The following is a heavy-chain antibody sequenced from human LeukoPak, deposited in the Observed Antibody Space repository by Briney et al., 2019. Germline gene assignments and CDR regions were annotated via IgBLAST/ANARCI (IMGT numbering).Heavy chain of an antibody. CDR3: AKGRYSGSPYYFDY. D-gene: IGHD1-26*01. Sequence: PGGSLRLSCAASGFTFSSYAMSWVRQAPGKGLEWVSAITDSGGSTYYAGSVKGRFTISRDNSKNTLYLQMNSPRADDTAVYYCAKGRYSGSPYYFDYWGQGTLVTVSS. CDR2: ITDSGGST. V-gene: IGHV3-23*01. J-gene: IGHJ4*02. CDR1: GFTFSSYA.